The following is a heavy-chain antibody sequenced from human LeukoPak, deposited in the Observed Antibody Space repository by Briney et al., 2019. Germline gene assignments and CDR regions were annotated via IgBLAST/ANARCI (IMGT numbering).Heavy chain of an antibody. CDR3: ARGVGYSYGTPDFDY. CDR2: INHSGST. V-gene: IGHV4-34*01. Sequence: PSKTLSLTCAVYGGSFSGYYWSWIRQPPGKGLEWIGEINHSGSTNYNPSLKSRVTISVDTSKNQFSLKLSSVTAADTAVYYCARGVGYSYGTPDFDYWAREPWSPSPQ. D-gene: IGHD5-18*01. J-gene: IGHJ4*02. CDR1: GGSFSGYY.